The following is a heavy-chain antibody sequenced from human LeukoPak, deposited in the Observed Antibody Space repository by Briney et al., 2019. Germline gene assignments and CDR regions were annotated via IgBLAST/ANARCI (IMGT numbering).Heavy chain of an antibody. J-gene: IGHJ5*02. CDR2: ISLRGRT. CDR3: SRESGPYCPFGH. D-gene: IGHD1-26*01. Sequence: SETLSLTCGVSGGSITTTNFWSWVRQPPGGGLEWIGEISLRGRTQYNPSLKSRVNISMDESKNHLYLSLASVTAADTAVYYCSRESGPYCPFGHWGQGTLVAVTS. CDR1: GGSITTTNF. V-gene: IGHV4-4*02.